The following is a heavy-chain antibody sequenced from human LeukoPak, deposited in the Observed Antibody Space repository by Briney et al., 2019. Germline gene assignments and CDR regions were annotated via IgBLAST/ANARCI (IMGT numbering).Heavy chain of an antibody. CDR3: ARDGNSSSWPYYYYYYMDV. D-gene: IGHD6-13*01. CDR2: IKQDGSEK. J-gene: IGHJ6*03. V-gene: IGHV3-7*01. Sequence: GGSLRLSCAASGFTFSSYWMSWVRQAPGKGLEWVANIKQDGSEKYYVDSVKGRFTISRDNAKNSLYLQMNSLRAEDTAVYYCARDGNSSSWPYYYYYYMDVWGKGTTVTISS. CDR1: GFTFSSYW.